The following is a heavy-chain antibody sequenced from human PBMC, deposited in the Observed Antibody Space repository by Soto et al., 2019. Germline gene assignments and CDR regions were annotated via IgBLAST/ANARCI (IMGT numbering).Heavy chain of an antibody. V-gene: IGHV4-30-4*01. Sequence: QVQLQESGPGLVKPSQTLSLTCTVSGGSISSGDYYWSWIRQPPGKGLEWIGYIYYSGSTYYNPSLKSRVTISVDTSKNQFSLKLSSVTAADTAVYYCARSIMITFATNWFDPWGQGTLVTVSS. CDR2: IYYSGST. CDR3: ARSIMITFATNWFDP. CDR1: GGSISSGDYY. J-gene: IGHJ5*02. D-gene: IGHD3-16*01.